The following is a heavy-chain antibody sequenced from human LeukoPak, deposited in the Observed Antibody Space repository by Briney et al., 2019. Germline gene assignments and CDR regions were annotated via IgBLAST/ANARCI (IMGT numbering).Heavy chain of an antibody. D-gene: IGHD6-13*01. Sequence: GGSLRLSCAASGFTFSNFAMHWVRQAPGKGLEWVAVMSNDGNNKYYADSVKGRFTISRDNSKNTLYLQMNSLRAEDTAVYYCAKADRTYSSSWLFDYWGQGTLVTVSS. CDR1: GFTFSNFA. CDR3: AKADRTYSSSWLFDY. J-gene: IGHJ4*02. CDR2: MSNDGNNK. V-gene: IGHV3-30-3*01.